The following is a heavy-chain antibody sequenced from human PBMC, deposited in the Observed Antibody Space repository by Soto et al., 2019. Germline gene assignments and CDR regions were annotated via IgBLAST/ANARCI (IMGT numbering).Heavy chain of an antibody. Sequence: SETLSLTCTVSGGSISSYYWSWIRQPPGKGLEWIGYIYYSGSTNYNPSLKSRVTISVDTSKNQFSLKLSSVTAADTAVYYCARSNFGVVITYYYYMDVWGKGTTVTVSS. V-gene: IGHV4-59*01. CDR1: GGSISSYY. CDR2: IYYSGST. J-gene: IGHJ6*03. D-gene: IGHD3-3*01. CDR3: ARSNFGVVITYYYYMDV.